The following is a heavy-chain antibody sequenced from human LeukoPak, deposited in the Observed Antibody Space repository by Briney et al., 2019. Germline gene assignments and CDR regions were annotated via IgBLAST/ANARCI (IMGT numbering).Heavy chain of an antibody. CDR1: GYTFTSYY. D-gene: IGHD1-14*01. J-gene: IGHJ5*02. V-gene: IGHV1-46*01. CDR2: INPSGGST. Sequence: ASVTVSCKASGYTFTSYYMHWVRQAPGQGLEWMGIINPSGGSTSYAQKFQGRVTMTRDTSTSTVYMELSSLRSEDTAVYYCARDDSGILFDPWGQGTLVTVSS. CDR3: ARDDSGILFDP.